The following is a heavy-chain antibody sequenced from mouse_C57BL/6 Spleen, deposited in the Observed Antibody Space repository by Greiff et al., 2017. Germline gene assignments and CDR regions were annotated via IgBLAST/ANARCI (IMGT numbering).Heavy chain of an antibody. CDR1: GYAFSSYW. CDR3: ARTGEYVAMDY. D-gene: IGHD5-1*01. J-gene: IGHJ4*01. V-gene: IGHV1-80*01. CDR2: IYPGDGDT. Sequence: QVQLQQSGAELVKPGASVKISCKASGYAFSSYWMNWVKQRPGKGLEWIGQIYPGDGDTNYNGKFKGKATLTADKSSSTSYMQLSSLTSEDSAVYFCARTGEYVAMDYWGQGTSVTVSS.